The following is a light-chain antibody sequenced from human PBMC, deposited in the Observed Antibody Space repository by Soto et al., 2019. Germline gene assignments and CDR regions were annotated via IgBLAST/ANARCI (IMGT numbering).Light chain of an antibody. J-gene: IGKJ1*01. V-gene: IGKV3-20*01. Sequence: EIVLTQSPGTLSLSPGERATLSCRASQSVSSTYVAWYQQKSGQAPRLLIYGASSRATGIPDRFSGSGSGTDFTLTSSRLEPEDFAVYYCHQSVRLWTCGQETKVDI. CDR1: QSVSSTY. CDR2: GAS. CDR3: HQSVRLWT.